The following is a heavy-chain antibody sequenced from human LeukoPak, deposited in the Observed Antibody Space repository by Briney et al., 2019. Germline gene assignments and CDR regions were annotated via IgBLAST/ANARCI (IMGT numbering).Heavy chain of an antibody. Sequence: PGASVKISCKPSGYTFGTHWMHWVRQAPGQGLEWMAIINPSGDFRSYAQKFQGRVTVTRDMSTRTVYMELSDLRPEDTALYYCARDYSGQWEQLTGWWIDPWGQGTLVIVSS. J-gene: IGHJ5*02. CDR2: INPSGDFR. D-gene: IGHD1-26*01. CDR1: GYTFGTHW. V-gene: IGHV1-46*01. CDR3: ARDYSGQWEQLTGWWIDP.